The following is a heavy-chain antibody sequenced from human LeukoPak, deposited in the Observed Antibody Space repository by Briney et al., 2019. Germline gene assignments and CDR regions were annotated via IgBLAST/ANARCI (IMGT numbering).Heavy chain of an antibody. CDR1: GGSISSYY. V-gene: IGHV4-59*01. CDR3: ARVNYDYVWGSYRYYYYYMDV. CDR2: IYYSGST. Sequence: SETLSLTCIVSGGSISSYYWSWIRQPPGRGLEWIGYIYYSGSTNYNPSLKSRVTISVDTSKNQFSLKLSSVTAADTAVYYCARVNYDYVWGSYRYYYYYMDVWGKGTTVTISS. J-gene: IGHJ6*03. D-gene: IGHD3-16*02.